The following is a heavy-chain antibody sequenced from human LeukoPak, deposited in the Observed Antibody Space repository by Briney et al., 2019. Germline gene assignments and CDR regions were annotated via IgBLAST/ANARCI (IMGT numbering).Heavy chain of an antibody. V-gene: IGHV4-4*07. CDR3: ARDGDTSGWSFDY. CDR2: IYSSGST. J-gene: IGHJ4*02. D-gene: IGHD6-19*01. CDR1: GGSISRHY. Sequence: NTSETLSLTCTVSGGSISRHYWSWIRQPAGKGLEWIGRIYSSGSTTYNPSLMSRVTMSVDTSKNQFSLKVRSVTAADTAVYYCARDGDTSGWSFDYWGQGTLVTVSS.